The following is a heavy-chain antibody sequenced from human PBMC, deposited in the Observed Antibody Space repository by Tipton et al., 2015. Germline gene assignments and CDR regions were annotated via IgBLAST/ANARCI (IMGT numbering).Heavy chain of an antibody. CDR3: ARGGMGRLISRYDYYAMDV. J-gene: IGHJ6*02. V-gene: IGHV4-30-4*01. CDR1: GGSITSGDDY. Sequence: TLSLTCTVSGGSITSGDDYWSWVRQFPGKGLEWIGCINYSGRTYDNPSLRSRLIISLDTSKNQLSLRLTSVTAADTAVYYCARGGMGRLISRYDYYAMDVWGLGTTVTVSS. CDR2: INYSGRT. D-gene: IGHD6-13*01.